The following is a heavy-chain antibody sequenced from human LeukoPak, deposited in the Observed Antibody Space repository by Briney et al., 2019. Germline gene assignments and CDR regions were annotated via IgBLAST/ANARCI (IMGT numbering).Heavy chain of an antibody. Sequence: GGSLRLSCAASGFTVSGYWIHWVRQAPGKGLVWVSHVNGDGSSTSYADSVKGRFTISRDDAKNTVYLQLNSLRAEDTAVYYCARYISYSMEVWGEGTRVSVS. CDR3: ARYISYSMEV. V-gene: IGHV3-74*01. CDR1: GFTVSGYW. J-gene: IGHJ6*02. CDR2: VNGDGSST.